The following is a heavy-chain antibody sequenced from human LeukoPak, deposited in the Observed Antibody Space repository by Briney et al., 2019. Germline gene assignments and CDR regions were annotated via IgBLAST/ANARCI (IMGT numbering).Heavy chain of an antibody. CDR3: ARSPGPNTIFGVVTSSHFDY. CDR2: INHSGST. Sequence: SETLSLTCAVYGGSFSGYYWSWIRQPPGKGLEWIGEINHSGSTNYNPSLKSRVTISVDTSKNQFSLKLGSVTAADTAVYYCARSPGPNTIFGVVTSSHFDYWGQGTLVTVSS. D-gene: IGHD3-3*01. J-gene: IGHJ4*02. CDR1: GGSFSGYY. V-gene: IGHV4-34*01.